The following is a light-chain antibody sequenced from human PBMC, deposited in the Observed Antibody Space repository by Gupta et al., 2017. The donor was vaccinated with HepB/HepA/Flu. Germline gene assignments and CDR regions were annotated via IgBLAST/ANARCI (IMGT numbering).Light chain of an antibody. CDR2: KTN. V-gene: IGLV1-47*01. CDR3: AAWDDSVSGPV. CDR1: SSNIGTNY. Sequence: QSVLTQPPSASGTPGQRVTISCSGSSSNIGTNYVYWYKQLPGTAPQLLIYKTNQRPSWVPDRFSGSKSGTSASLAISGLRSEDEVDYYCAAWDDSVSGPVFGGGTKLTVL. J-gene: IGLJ3*02.